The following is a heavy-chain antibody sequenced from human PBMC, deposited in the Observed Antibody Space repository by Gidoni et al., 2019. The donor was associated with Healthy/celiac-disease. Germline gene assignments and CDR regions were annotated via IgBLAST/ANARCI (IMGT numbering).Heavy chain of an antibody. CDR1: GYTFRRHA. CDR3: ANTAYYYDSSGSTGGRFDY. J-gene: IGHJ4*02. Sequence: EVQLLESGGGVLQPGGSLRLPCAASGYTFRRHALSWVSQAPGKGLEWVSAISGSGCSTYYAASVKGRFTISRDNSTNTLSLQTNSLRAEDTAVYYCANTAYYYDSSGSTGGRFDYWGQGTLVTVSS. V-gene: IGHV3-23*01. CDR2: ISGSGCST. D-gene: IGHD3-22*01.